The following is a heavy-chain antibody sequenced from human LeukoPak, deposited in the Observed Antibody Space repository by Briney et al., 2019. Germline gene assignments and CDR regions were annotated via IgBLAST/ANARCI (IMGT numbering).Heavy chain of an antibody. CDR2: ISYDGSNK. CDR3: ARGGSHFLGVESDAFDI. Sequence: GGSLRLSCAASGFTFSSYAMHWVRQAPGKGLEWVAVISYDGSNKYYADSVKGRFTISRDNSKNTLYLQMNSLRAEDTAVYYCARGGSHFLGVESDAFDIWGQGTMVTVSS. J-gene: IGHJ3*02. V-gene: IGHV3-30*04. CDR1: GFTFSSYA. D-gene: IGHD3-16*01.